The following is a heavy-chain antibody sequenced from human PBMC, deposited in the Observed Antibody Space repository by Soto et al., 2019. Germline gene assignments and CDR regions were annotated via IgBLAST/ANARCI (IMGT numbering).Heavy chain of an antibody. CDR2: IIPIFGTA. CDR1: GGTFSSYA. CDR3: AFRPTYCSSTSCYIRFDY. V-gene: IGHV1-69*13. Sequence: SVKVSCTASGGTFSSYAISWVRQAPGQGLEWMGGIIPIFGTANYAQKFQGRVTITADESTSTAYMELSSLRSEDTAVYYCAFRPTYCSSTSCYIRFDYWGQGTLVTVS. J-gene: IGHJ4*02. D-gene: IGHD2-2*02.